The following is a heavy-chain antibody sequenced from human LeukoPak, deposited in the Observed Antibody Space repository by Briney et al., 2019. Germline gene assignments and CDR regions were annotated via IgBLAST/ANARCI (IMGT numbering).Heavy chain of an antibody. CDR2: TYYRSKWYN. CDR1: GDSFSSNSAA. D-gene: IGHD7-27*01. V-gene: IGHV6-1*01. Sequence: SQTLSLTCAISGDSFSSNSAAWNWIRQSPSRGLEWLGRTYYRSKWYNDYAVSVKSRITINPDTSKNQFSLQLNSVTPEDTAVYYCARGRGAGDYYYYGMDVWGQGTTVTVSS. J-gene: IGHJ6*02. CDR3: ARGRGAGDYYYYGMDV.